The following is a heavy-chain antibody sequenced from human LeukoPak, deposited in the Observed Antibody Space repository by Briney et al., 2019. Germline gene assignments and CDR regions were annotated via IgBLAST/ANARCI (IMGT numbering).Heavy chain of an antibody. V-gene: IGHV3-23*01. CDR1: GFTFSSYA. D-gene: IGHD2-8*01. J-gene: IGHJ5*02. Sequence: GGSLRLSCAASGFTFSSYAMSWVRQAPGKGLEWVSAISGSGGSTYYADSVKGRFTISRDNSKNTLYLQMNSLRAEDTAVYYCTKDPTRIVLMVYASWFDPWGQGTLVTVSS. CDR3: TKDPTRIVLMVYASWFDP. CDR2: ISGSGGST.